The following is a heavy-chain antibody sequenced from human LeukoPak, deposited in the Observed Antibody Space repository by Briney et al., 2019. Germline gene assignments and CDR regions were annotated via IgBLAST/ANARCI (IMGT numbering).Heavy chain of an antibody. CDR3: ASKSSDHGELRFDY. J-gene: IGHJ4*02. D-gene: IGHD4-17*01. V-gene: IGHV4-59*01. Sequence: SETLSLTCTMSGDSTNTYFWSWIRQPPGKGLERIGYIYYTGTTNYNPSLKSRVTISVDTSKNQFSLRLSSVTAADTAVYYCASKSSDHGELRFDYWGQGTLVTVSS. CDR2: IYYTGTT. CDR1: GDSTNTYF.